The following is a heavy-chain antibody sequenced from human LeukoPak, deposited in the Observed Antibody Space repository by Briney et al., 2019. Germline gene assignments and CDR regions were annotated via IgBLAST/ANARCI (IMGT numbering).Heavy chain of an antibody. D-gene: IGHD3-10*01. CDR1: GFTVSSSY. Sequence: GGSLRLSCAASGFTVSSSYMSWVRQAPGKGLEWVSVIYSGGSTYYADSVKGRFTISRDNSKNTLYLQMNSLRAEDTAVYYCARDESFYGSGRYYWGQGTLVTVSS. CDR2: IYSGGST. J-gene: IGHJ4*02. V-gene: IGHV3-53*01. CDR3: ARDESFYGSGRYY.